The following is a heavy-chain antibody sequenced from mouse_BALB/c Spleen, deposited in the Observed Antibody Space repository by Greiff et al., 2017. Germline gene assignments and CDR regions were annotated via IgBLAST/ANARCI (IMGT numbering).Heavy chain of an antibody. CDR2: ISNLAYSI. D-gene: IGHD2-4*01. CDR1: GFTFSDYG. J-gene: IGHJ3*01. CDR3: ARDQGLRREFAY. Sequence: EVQVVESGGGLVQPGGSRKLSCAASGFTFSDYGMAWVRQAPGKGPEWVAFISNLAYSIYYADTVTGRFTISRENAKNTLYLEMSSLRSEDTAMYYCARDQGLRREFAYWGQGTLVTVSA. V-gene: IGHV5-15*02.